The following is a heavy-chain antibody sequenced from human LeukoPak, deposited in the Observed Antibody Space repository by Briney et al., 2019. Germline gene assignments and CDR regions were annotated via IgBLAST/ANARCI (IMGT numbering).Heavy chain of an antibody. V-gene: IGHV3-48*03. J-gene: IGHJ4*02. CDR3: ARDVSDSSGCNDY. D-gene: IGHD3-22*01. Sequence: GGSLRLSCAASGLTFSSYEMNWVRQAPGKGLEWVSYISSSGSTIYYADSVKGRFTISRDNAKNSLYLQMNSLRAEDTAVYYCARDVSDSSGCNDYWGQGTLVTVSS. CDR1: GLTFSSYE. CDR2: ISSSGSTI.